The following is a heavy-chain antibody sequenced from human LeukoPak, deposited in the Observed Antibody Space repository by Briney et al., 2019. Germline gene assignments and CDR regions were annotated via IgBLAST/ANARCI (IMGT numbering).Heavy chain of an antibody. CDR2: ISAYNGNT. V-gene: IGHV1-18*01. CDR3: ARGQADYYYDSSGYGFDY. Sequence: RASVKVFCKASGYTFTSYGISWVRQAPGQGLEWMGWISAYNGNTNYAQKLQGRVTMTTDTSTSTAYMELRSLRSDDTAVYYCARGQADYYYDSSGYGFDYWGQGTLVTVSS. D-gene: IGHD3-22*01. CDR1: GYTFTSYG. J-gene: IGHJ4*02.